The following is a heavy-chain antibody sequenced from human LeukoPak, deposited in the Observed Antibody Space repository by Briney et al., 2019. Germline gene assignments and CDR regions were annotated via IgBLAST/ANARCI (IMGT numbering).Heavy chain of an antibody. V-gene: IGHV4-4*07. CDR2: IYTSGST. Sequence: SETLSLTCTVSGGSISSYYWSWIRQPAGKGLEWIGRIYTSGSTNYNPSLKSRVTISVDTSKNQFSLKLSSVTAADTAVYYCARVRRSPYYYYMDVWGKGTTVTVSS. CDR3: ARVRRSPYYYYMDV. CDR1: GGSISSYY. J-gene: IGHJ6*03. D-gene: IGHD3-16*01.